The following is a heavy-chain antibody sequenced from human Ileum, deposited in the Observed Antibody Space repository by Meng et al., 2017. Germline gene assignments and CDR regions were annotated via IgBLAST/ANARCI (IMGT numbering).Heavy chain of an antibody. CDR3: ARHGGYYQGF. V-gene: IGHV4-4*02. Sequence: QVPVQESGPGLVKPSGTLSLTCAVSSGSITSDTYWSWVRLPPGKGLEWIGQISHSGSTFYNPSLKSRVTMSVDKSKSQFSLMLTSVTAADTAVYYCARHGGYYQGFWGQGTLVTVSS. J-gene: IGHJ4*02. CDR2: ISHSGST. CDR1: SGSITSDTY. D-gene: IGHD4-23*01.